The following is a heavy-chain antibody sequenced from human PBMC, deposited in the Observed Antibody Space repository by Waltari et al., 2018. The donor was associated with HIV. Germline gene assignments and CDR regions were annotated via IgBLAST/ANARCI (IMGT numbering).Heavy chain of an antibody. CDR1: GFNLNNYA. Sequence: QVQLVQSGAEVKKHGASVKGSCVTSGFNLNNYAIHWMRQAPGHGLEWMGSINVGSVQTRYSQMFQDRVTFTRDTSETTIFMELKSLEYEDTALYFCARGTDWVVDVFEYWGQGTLVTVSS. CDR2: INVGSVQT. V-gene: IGHV1-3*01. CDR3: ARGTDWVVDVFEY. D-gene: IGHD2-15*01. J-gene: IGHJ4*02.